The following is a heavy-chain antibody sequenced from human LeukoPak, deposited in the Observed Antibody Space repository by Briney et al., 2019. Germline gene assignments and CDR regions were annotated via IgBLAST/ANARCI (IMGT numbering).Heavy chain of an antibody. J-gene: IGHJ4*02. D-gene: IGHD6-13*01. CDR3: ARLGNSWSSDY. CDR2: IWYDGRKE. V-gene: IGHV3-33*01. CDR1: GFTFTSYG. Sequence: GGSLRLSCAASGFTFTSYGMHWVRQAPGKGLEWVALIWYDGRKEYYADSVKGRFTISRDDSRNTLYLQMNGLRAEDTAVYYCARLGNSWSSDYWGQGTLVTVSS.